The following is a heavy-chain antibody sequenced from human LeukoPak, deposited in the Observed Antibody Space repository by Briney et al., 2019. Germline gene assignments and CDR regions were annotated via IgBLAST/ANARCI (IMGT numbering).Heavy chain of an antibody. D-gene: IGHD4-17*01. J-gene: IGHJ3*02. Sequence: SETLSLTCAVSGGSISSSSYYWGWICQPPGKGLEWIGSIYYSGSTYYNPSLKSRVTISVDTSKNQFSLKLSSVTAADTAVYYCARVRRSYGDYAFDIWGQGTMVTVSS. CDR3: ARVRRSYGDYAFDI. V-gene: IGHV4-39*07. CDR1: GGSISSSSYY. CDR2: IYYSGST.